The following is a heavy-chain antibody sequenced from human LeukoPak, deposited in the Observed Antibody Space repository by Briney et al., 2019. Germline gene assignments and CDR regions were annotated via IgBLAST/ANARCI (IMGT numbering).Heavy chain of an antibody. V-gene: IGHV1-2*02. J-gene: IGHJ5*02. D-gene: IGHD3-3*01. Sequence: ASVKVSCKASGYTFTGYYMHWVRQAPGQGLEWMGWINPNSGGTNYAQKFQGRVTMTRDTSISTAYMGLSRLRSDDTAVYYCAREGKETYYDFWSGYNFNWFDPWGQGTLVTVSS. CDR1: GYTFTGYY. CDR3: AREGKETYYDFWSGYNFNWFDP. CDR2: INPNSGGT.